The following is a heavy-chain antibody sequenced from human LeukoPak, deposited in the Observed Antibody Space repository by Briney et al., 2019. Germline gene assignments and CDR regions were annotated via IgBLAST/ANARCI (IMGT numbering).Heavy chain of an antibody. D-gene: IGHD2-2*01. CDR3: ARRLTQYDCFDP. V-gene: IGHV6-1*01. Sequence: SQTLSLTCAISGDSVSSNSVTWNWIRQSPSRGLEWLGRTYYRSTWYNDYAVSVRGRLTVNPDASKNQFSLHLNSVTPEDTAVYYCARRLTQYDCFDPWGQGILVTVSS. J-gene: IGHJ5*02. CDR1: GDSVSSNSVT. CDR2: TYYRSTWYN.